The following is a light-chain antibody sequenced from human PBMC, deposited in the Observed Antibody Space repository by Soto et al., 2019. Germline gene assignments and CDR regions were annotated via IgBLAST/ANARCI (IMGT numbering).Light chain of an antibody. V-gene: IGLV2-14*01. CDR2: DVS. CDR3: SSYTSSSTEV. Sequence: QSALTQPASVSGSPGQSITISCTGTSSDVGGYNYVSWYQRHPGKAPKLMIYDVSNRPSGVSNRFPGSKSGNTASLTISGLQAEDEADYYCSSYTSSSTEVFGTGTKLTVL. CDR1: SSDVGGYNY. J-gene: IGLJ1*01.